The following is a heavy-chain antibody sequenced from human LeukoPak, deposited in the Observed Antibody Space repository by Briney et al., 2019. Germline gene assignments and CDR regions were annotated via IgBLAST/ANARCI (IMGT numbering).Heavy chain of an antibody. Sequence: GGSLRLSCAASGFTFSSYSMNWVRHAPGKGLERVSSISSSSSYIYYADSVKGRFTISRDNAKNSLYLQMNSLRAEDTAVYYCARLRMWGSTIPFDYWGQGTLVTVSS. CDR2: ISSSSSYI. CDR3: ARLRMWGSTIPFDY. V-gene: IGHV3-21*01. D-gene: IGHD2-2*02. J-gene: IGHJ4*02. CDR1: GFTFSSYS.